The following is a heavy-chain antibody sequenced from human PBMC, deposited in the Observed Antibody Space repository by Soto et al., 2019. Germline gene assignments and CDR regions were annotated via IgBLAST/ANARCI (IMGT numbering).Heavy chain of an antibody. Sequence: PSETLSLSCTVSGGSISSGDYYWSWIRQPPGKGLEWIGYIYYSGSTYYNPSLKSRVTISVDTSKNQFSLKLSSVTAADTAVYYCARAVYFDWLLPLDYWGQGTLVTVSS. CDR1: GGSISSGDYY. J-gene: IGHJ4*02. CDR2: IYYSGST. CDR3: ARAVYFDWLLPLDY. V-gene: IGHV4-30-4*01. D-gene: IGHD3-9*01.